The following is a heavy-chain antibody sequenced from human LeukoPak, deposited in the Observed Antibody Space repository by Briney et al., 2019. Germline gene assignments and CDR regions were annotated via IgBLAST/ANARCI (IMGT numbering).Heavy chain of an antibody. CDR2: IAPTDSYT. V-gene: IGHV5-10-1*01. CDR1: GYSFTSYW. J-gene: IGHJ4*02. CDR3: ASGSGTYSPDY. D-gene: IGHD3-10*01. Sequence: GESLKISCQGSGYSFTSYWITRVRQMPGKGLEWMGMIAPTDSYTNYSPSFQGHVTISVDKSTSTAYLQWSSLKASDTAMYFCASGSGTYSPDYWGQGTLVTVSS.